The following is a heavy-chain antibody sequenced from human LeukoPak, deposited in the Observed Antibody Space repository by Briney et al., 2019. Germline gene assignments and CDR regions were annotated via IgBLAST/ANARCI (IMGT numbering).Heavy chain of an antibody. CDR3: ARATYYYMDV. J-gene: IGHJ6*03. CDR2: TYYRSKWYN. Sequence: SQTLPLTCAISGDSVSSNSAAWNWLRQSPSRGLEWLGRTYYRSKWYNDYAVSVKSRITINPDTSKNQFSLQLNSVTPEDTAVYYCARATYYYMDVWGKGTTVTVSS. CDR1: GDSVSSNSAA. D-gene: IGHD4-17*01. V-gene: IGHV6-1*01.